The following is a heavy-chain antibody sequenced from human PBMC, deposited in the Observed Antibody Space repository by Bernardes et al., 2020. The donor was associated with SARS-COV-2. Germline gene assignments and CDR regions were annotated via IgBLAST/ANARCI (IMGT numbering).Heavy chain of an antibody. V-gene: IGHV3-23*01. CDR2: ISGSGDAT. CDR1: GFTFSSYA. Sequence: GGSLRLSCAASGFTFSSYAMSWVRQAPGTGLEWVSTISGSGDATYYADSVKGRFTISRDNSKNTLYLQMNSLRAEDTAVYYCAKDYSVIGQAVYYYGLDVWGQGTTVTVSS. CDR3: AKDYSVIGQAVYYYGLDV. D-gene: IGHD4-4*01. J-gene: IGHJ6*02.